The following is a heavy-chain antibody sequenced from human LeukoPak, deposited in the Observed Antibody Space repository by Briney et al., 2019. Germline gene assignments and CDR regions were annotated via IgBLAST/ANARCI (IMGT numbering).Heavy chain of an antibody. CDR1: GGSFSGYY. V-gene: IGHV4-34*01. D-gene: IGHD2-21*02. Sequence: SETLSLTCAVYGGSFSGYYWSWSRQAPGKGVEWIGNLYYNRGAWYKSSLKSRVTTSVDTSKNEFSLKLSSVTAADTAVYYCARWSDCGGDCHILDHWGQGILVTVAS. J-gene: IGHJ4*02. CDR3: ARWSDCGGDCHILDH. CDR2: LYYNRGA.